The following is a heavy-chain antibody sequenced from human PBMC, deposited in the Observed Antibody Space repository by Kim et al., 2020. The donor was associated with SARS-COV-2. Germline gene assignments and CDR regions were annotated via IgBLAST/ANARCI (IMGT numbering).Heavy chain of an antibody. CDR2: INTNTGNP. CDR3: ARGAPVVVTASDDY. Sequence: ASVKVSCKASGYTFTSYAMNWVRQAPGQGLEWMGWINTNTGNPTYAQGFTGRFVFSLDTSVSTAYLQISSLKAEDTAVYYCARGAPVVVTASDDYWGQGTLVTVSS. J-gene: IGHJ4*02. D-gene: IGHD2-21*02. V-gene: IGHV7-4-1*02. CDR1: GYTFTSYA.